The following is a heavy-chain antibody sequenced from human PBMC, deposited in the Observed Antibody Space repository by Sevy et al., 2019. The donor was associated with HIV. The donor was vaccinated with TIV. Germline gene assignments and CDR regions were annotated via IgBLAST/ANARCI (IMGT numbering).Heavy chain of an antibody. D-gene: IGHD3-22*01. CDR3: ARAGAYDSSGYYQIDY. Sequence: ASVKVSCKASGYTFTSYDINWVRQATGQGLEWMGWMNPNSGNTGYAQKFQGRVTMTRNTSISTAYMGLSSLRSEDTAVYYCARAGAYDSSGYYQIDYWGQGTLVTVSS. J-gene: IGHJ4*02. CDR2: MNPNSGNT. V-gene: IGHV1-8*01. CDR1: GYTFTSYD.